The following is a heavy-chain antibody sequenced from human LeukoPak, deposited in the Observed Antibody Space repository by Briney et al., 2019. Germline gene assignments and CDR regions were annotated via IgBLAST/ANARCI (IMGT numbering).Heavy chain of an antibody. Sequence: GAPVKVSCKASGYTFTGYYMHWVRQAPGQGLEWMGWINPNSGGTNYAQKFQGRVTMTRDTSISTAYMELSRLRSDDTAVYYCASPGSGSYSDFDYWGQGTLVTVSS. J-gene: IGHJ4*02. CDR1: GYTFTGYY. D-gene: IGHD3-10*01. V-gene: IGHV1-2*02. CDR3: ASPGSGSYSDFDY. CDR2: INPNSGGT.